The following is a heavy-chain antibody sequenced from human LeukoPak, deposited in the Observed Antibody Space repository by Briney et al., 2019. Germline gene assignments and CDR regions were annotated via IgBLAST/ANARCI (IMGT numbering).Heavy chain of an antibody. Sequence: ASVKVSCKASGGTFSSYAISWVRQAPGQGLEWMGGIIPILGTANYAQKFQGRVTITTDESTSTAYMELSSLRSEDTAVYYCARGYYYGSGSFEYFQHWGQGTLVTVSS. D-gene: IGHD3-10*01. CDR3: ARGYYYGSGSFEYFQH. V-gene: IGHV1-69*05. J-gene: IGHJ1*01. CDR1: GGTFSSYA. CDR2: IIPILGTA.